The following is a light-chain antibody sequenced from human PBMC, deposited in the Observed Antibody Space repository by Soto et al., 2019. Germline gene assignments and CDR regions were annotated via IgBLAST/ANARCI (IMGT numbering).Light chain of an antibody. CDR2: EVS. V-gene: IGLV2-8*01. CDR1: SSDVGGYHY. CDR3: SSYAGSNNFV. J-gene: IGLJ1*01. Sequence: QSALTQPPSASGSPGQSVTISCTGTSSDVGGYHYVSWYQQHPGKAPKLMIYEVSKRPSGVPDRFSGSKSGNTASLTVSGLQAEDEADYYCSSYAGSNNFVFGTGPKVTVL.